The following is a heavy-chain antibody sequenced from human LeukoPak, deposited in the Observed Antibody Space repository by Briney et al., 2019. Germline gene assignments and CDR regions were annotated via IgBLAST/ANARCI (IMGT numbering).Heavy chain of an antibody. Sequence: ASVEVSCKVSGYTGIELSMHWVRQAPGKGLEWMGGFDPEDGETIYAQKFQGRVTMTEDTSTDTAYMELSSLTSEDTAVYYCATHTIFGVVTYAFHIWGRGTLVTVSS. CDR2: FDPEDGET. J-gene: IGHJ3*02. V-gene: IGHV1-24*01. CDR1: GYTGIELS. D-gene: IGHD3-3*01. CDR3: ATHTIFGVVTYAFHI.